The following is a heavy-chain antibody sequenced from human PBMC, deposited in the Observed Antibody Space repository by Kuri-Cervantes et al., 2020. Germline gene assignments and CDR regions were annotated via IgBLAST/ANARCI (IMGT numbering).Heavy chain of an antibody. CDR2: IIPIFGTA. J-gene: IGHJ2*01. Sequence: SVKVSCKASGYTFTSYYMHWVRQAPGQGLEWMGGIIPIFGTANYAQKFQGRVTITTDESTSTAYMELSSLRSEDTAVYYCARATGAIYGGWYFDLWGRGTLVTVSS. D-gene: IGHD3-10*01. CDR3: ARATGAIYGGWYFDL. V-gene: IGHV1-69*05. CDR1: GYTFTSYY.